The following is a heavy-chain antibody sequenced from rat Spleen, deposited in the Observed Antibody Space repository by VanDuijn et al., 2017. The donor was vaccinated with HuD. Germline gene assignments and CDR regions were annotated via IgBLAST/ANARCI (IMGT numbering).Heavy chain of an antibody. CDR3: ARIMYTHFDY. V-gene: IGHV5-29*01. Sequence: EVHLVESGGGLVQPGRSLKLSCAASGFTFSDYYMAWVRQAPTKGLEWVATINYDGRSTFYRDSVRARFTISRDNAKSILYLQMNSLRSEDTATYYCARIMYTHFDYWGQGVMVTVSS. CDR2: INYDGRST. CDR1: GFTFSDYY. D-gene: IGHD1-6*01. J-gene: IGHJ2*01.